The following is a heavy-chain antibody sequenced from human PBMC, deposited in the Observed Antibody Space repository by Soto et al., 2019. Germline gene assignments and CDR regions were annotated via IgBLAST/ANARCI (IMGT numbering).Heavy chain of an antibody. CDR1: GGSISSYY. J-gene: IGHJ6*02. CDR2: IYYSGST. CDR3: ARSPDSSGYFHYYYGMDV. D-gene: IGHD3-22*01. Sequence: PSETLSLTCTVSGGSISSYYWGWIRQPPGKGLEWIGSIYYSGSTYYNPSLKSRVTISVDTSKNQFSLKLSSVTAADTAVYYCARSPDSSGYFHYYYGMDVWGQGTTVTVSS. V-gene: IGHV4-39*01.